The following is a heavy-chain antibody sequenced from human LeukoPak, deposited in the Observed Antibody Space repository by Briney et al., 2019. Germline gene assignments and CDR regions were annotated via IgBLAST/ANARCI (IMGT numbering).Heavy chain of an antibody. J-gene: IGHJ5*02. CDR2: ISGSGSQT. D-gene: IGHD3-22*01. CDR1: GFTFSSYV. V-gene: IGHV3-23*01. CDR3: AKDRASSGPGVRFDP. Sequence: PGGSLRLSCAASGFTFSSYVMSWVRQAPGKGLEWVSAISGSGSQTYYADSVKGRFTISRDNSKNTMYLQMNSLRAKDTAVYYCAKDRASSGPGVRFDPWGQGTLVTVSS.